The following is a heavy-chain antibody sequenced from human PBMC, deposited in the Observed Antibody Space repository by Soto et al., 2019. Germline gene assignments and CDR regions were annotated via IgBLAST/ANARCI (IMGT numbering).Heavy chain of an antibody. V-gene: IGHV3-23*01. CDR1: GFTFSSFS. CDR2: IRSSGDST. D-gene: IGHD6-13*01. Sequence: GGSLRLSCAASGFTFSSFSMSWVRQSPGKGLEWVSSIRSSGDSTYYADSVKGRFTISRDNSKNTLYLQMNSLRAEDTAVYYCANLRVATAGPRTPNWFDPWGQGTLVTVSS. J-gene: IGHJ5*02. CDR3: ANLRVATAGPRTPNWFDP.